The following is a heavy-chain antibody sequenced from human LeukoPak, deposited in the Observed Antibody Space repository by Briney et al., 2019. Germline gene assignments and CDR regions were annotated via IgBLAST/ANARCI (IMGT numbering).Heavy chain of an antibody. D-gene: IGHD6-13*01. J-gene: IGHJ5*02. CDR3: ARGPDYSSSCAANWFDP. V-gene: IGHV4-39*01. CDR1: GGSISSSTYY. Sequence: SETLSLTCTVSGGSISSSTYYWGWIRQPPGKGLEWIGSIYYSGSTFYNPSLKSRVTISVDTSKNQFSLKLSSVTSADTAVYYCARGPDYSSSCAANWFDPWGQGTLVTVSS. CDR2: IYYSGST.